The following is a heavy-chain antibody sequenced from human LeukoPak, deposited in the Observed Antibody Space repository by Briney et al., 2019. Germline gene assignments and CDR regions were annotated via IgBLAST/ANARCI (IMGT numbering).Heavy chain of an antibody. J-gene: IGHJ4*02. CDR3: AKLGEGYGDYAEYYFDY. V-gene: IGHV3-23*01. D-gene: IGHD4-17*01. Sequence: GGSLRLSCAASGFTFSSYAMSWVRQAPGKGLEWVSAISGSGGSTYYADSVKGRFTISRDNSKNTLYLQMNSLRAEDTAVYYCAKLGEGYGDYAEYYFDYWGQGTLVTVSS. CDR2: ISGSGGST. CDR1: GFTFSSYA.